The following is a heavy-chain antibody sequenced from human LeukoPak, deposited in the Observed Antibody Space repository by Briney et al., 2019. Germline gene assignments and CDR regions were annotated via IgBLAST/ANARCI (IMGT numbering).Heavy chain of an antibody. CDR1: GFTFSNYG. J-gene: IGHJ4*02. Sequence: GGSLRLSCGASGFTFSNYGMHWVRQAPGKGLEWVAVIWYDGSNKYYADSVKGRFTISRDNSKNTVYLQMNSLRAEDTAVYYCARDFRTRYLDYGGQGTLVTVSS. D-gene: IGHD3-9*01. V-gene: IGHV3-33*08. CDR3: ARDFRTRYLDY. CDR2: IWYDGSNK.